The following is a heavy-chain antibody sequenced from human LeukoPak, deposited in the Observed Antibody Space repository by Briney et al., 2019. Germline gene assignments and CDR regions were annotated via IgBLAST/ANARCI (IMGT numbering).Heavy chain of an antibody. D-gene: IGHD6-6*01. CDR1: GGSISSGSYY. V-gene: IGHV4-61*02. Sequence: SQTLSLTCTVSGGSISSGSYYWSWIRQPAGKGLEWIGRIYTSGSTNYNPSLKSRVTISVDTSKNQFSLKLSSVTAADTAVYYCARGSDSSSLSDYWGQGTLVTVSS. CDR2: IYTSGST. CDR3: ARGSDSSSLSDY. J-gene: IGHJ4*02.